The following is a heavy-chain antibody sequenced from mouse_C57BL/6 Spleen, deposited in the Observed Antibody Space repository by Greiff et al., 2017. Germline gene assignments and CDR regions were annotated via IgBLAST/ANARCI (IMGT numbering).Heavy chain of an antibody. CDR1: GYTFNGYC. J-gene: IGHJ3*01. Sequence: EVQLQQSGAELVKPGASVKLSCTASGYTFNGYCMHWVKQRPEQGLEWIGRIDPEDGETNYAPKFQGKATITADTSSNTAYLQLSSLTSEDTAVYYCARRDDGGFAYWGQGTLVTVSA. CDR3: ARRDDGGFAY. V-gene: IGHV14-2*01. D-gene: IGHD2-14*01. CDR2: IDPEDGET.